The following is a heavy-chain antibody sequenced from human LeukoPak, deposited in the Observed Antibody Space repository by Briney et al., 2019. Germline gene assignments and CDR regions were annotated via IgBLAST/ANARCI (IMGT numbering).Heavy chain of an antibody. CDR1: GGSISSGGYY. J-gene: IGHJ4*02. Sequence: SETLSLTCTVSGGSISSGGYYWSWIRQHPGKGLEWIGYIYYSGSTYYNPSLKSRVTISVDTSKNQFSLKLSSVTAADTAVYYCARDQGPGIFFDYWGQGTLVTVSS. CDR2: IYYSGST. V-gene: IGHV4-31*03. D-gene: IGHD1-14*01. CDR3: ARDQGPGIFFDY.